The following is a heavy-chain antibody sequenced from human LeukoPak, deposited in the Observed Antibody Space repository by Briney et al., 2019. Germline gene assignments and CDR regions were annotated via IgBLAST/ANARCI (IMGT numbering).Heavy chain of an antibody. J-gene: IGHJ6*02. Sequence: GGSPRLSCAASGFTVSSNYMSWVRQAPGKGLEWVSVIYSGGSTYYADSVKGRFTISRDNSKNTLYLQMNSLRAEDTAVYYCARAATSSWYGYYYYGMDVWGQGTTVTVSS. CDR2: IYSGGST. CDR1: GFTVSSNY. D-gene: IGHD6-13*01. V-gene: IGHV3-66*01. CDR3: ARAATSSWYGYYYYGMDV.